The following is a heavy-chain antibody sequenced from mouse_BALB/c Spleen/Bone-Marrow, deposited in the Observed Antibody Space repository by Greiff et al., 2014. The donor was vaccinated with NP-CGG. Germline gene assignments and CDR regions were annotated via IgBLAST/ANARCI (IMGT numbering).Heavy chain of an antibody. CDR1: GFTFSSFG. J-gene: IGHJ4*01. D-gene: IGHD2-10*02. Sequence: EVMLVESGGGLAQPGGSRKLSCAASGFTFSSFGMHWVRQAPEEGLEWVAYISSGSSTIYYADTVKGRFTISRDNPKNTLFLQMTSLRSEDAAMYYCVRSYDSYAMAFWGQGTSVTVSS. CDR2: ISSGSSTI. V-gene: IGHV5-17*02. CDR3: VRSYDSYAMAF.